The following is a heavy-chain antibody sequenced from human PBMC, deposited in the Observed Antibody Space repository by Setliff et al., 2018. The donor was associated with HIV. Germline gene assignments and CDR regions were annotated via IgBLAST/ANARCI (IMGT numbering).Heavy chain of an antibody. D-gene: IGHD3-10*01. V-gene: IGHV3-72*01. CDR2: TRNKARSYTT. CDR3: ARDLDYYGPSEAFDI. J-gene: IGHJ3*02. CDR1: GFTVSDHY. Sequence: GGSLRLSCAASGFTVSDHYMDWVRQAPGKGLEWVGRTRNKARSYTTEYAASVEGRFTISRDDSKNSLYLQMNSLTTEDTAVYYCARDLDYYGPSEAFDIWGQGTMVTVSS.